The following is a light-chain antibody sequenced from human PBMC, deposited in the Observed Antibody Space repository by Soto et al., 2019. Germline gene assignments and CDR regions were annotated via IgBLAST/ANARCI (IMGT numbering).Light chain of an antibody. CDR3: QQAYGFPFT. Sequence: DIQMTQSPSSVSASVGDRVIITCRASEDVSRWLAWYQQRPGKAPKLLIFAASTLQIVVPSRFAGSGSGTDFSLTISSLRPDDFATYYCQQAYGFPFTFGQGTKVEIK. CDR1: EDVSRW. J-gene: IGKJ2*01. CDR2: AAS. V-gene: IGKV1-12*02.